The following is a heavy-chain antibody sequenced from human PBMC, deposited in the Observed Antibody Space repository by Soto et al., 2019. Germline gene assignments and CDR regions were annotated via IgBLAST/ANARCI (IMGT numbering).Heavy chain of an antibody. CDR2: ISWEGGRT. V-gene: IGHV3-43*01. Sequence: GASLRLSCAASGFTFHDYNLYWVRQVPGKGLEWVSLISWEGGRTEYADSVKGRFTISRDNSKETLYLQINSLRIEDSAVYYCAKDIAGGFSYGFYHWGQGTLVTVSS. CDR1: GFTFHDYN. CDR3: AKDIAGGFSYGFYH. J-gene: IGHJ5*02. D-gene: IGHD5-18*01.